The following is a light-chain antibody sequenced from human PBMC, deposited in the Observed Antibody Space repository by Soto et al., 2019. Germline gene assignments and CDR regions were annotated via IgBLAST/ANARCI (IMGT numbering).Light chain of an antibody. CDR2: AAS. V-gene: IGKV1-12*01. Sequence: DIQMTQSPSSVSASVGDRVTITCRASQGISSWLAWYQQKPGKAPNILIYAASSLQSRVPSRFIGSGSGTDLSLTISSLQTDDFATYYCQQYNSFPITFGQGTRLEIK. CDR3: QQYNSFPIT. J-gene: IGKJ5*01. CDR1: QGISSW.